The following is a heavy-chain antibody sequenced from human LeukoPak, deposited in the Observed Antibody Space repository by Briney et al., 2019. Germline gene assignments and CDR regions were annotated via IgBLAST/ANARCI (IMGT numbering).Heavy chain of an antibody. V-gene: IGHV3-23*01. CDR1: GFTFRYSA. J-gene: IGHJ4*02. CDR2: VTGAGITT. Sequence: GGSLRLSCAASGFTFRYSAMSWVRQAPGPGLEWVSTVTGAGITTYYGTSVKGRFTISRDNSKNTIYLQLSSVIADDTAVYYCATDSPLVGYTRDWSSNSFDHWGQGTLVTVSS. CDR3: ATDSPLVGYTRDWSSNSFDH. D-gene: IGHD2-2*02.